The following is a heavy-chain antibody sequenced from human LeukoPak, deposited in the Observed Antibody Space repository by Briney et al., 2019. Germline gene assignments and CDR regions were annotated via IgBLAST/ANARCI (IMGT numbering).Heavy chain of an antibody. Sequence: NPSETLSLTCIVSGGSISNYSWSWIRQPPGKGLEWIGYIYHSGSTYYNPSLKSRVTISVDRSKNQFSLKLSSVTAADTAVYYCARGPTAFWSGYRNYYYYGMDVWGQGTTVTVSS. CDR2: IYHSGST. J-gene: IGHJ6*02. V-gene: IGHV4-30-2*01. CDR3: ARGPTAFWSGYRNYYYYGMDV. CDR1: GGSISNYS. D-gene: IGHD3-3*01.